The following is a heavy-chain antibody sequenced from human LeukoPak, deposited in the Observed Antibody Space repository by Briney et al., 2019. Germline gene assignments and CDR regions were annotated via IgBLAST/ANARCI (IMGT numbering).Heavy chain of an antibody. CDR3: ARAGYSYGTYYFDY. Sequence: ASVKVSCKASGYTFTSYGISWVRQAPGQGLEWMGWISAYNGNTNYAQKLQGRVTMTTDTSTSTAYMEPRSLRSDDTAVYYCARAGYSYGTYYFDYWGQGTLVTVSS. J-gene: IGHJ4*02. CDR1: GYTFTSYG. V-gene: IGHV1-18*01. D-gene: IGHD5-18*01. CDR2: ISAYNGNT.